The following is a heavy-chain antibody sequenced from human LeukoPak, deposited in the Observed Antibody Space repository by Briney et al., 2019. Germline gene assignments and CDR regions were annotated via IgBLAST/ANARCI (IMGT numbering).Heavy chain of an antibody. CDR2: ISYDESNK. V-gene: IGHV3-30*04. D-gene: IGHD2-2*01. Sequence: PGRSLRLSCAASGFTLSSYAMHWVRQAPGKGLEWVAVISYDESNKYYADSVKGRFTISRDNAKNTLYLQRNSLRAEDTAVYYCARDPVVPAAMPIDYWGQGTLVTVSS. J-gene: IGHJ4*02. CDR3: ARDPVVPAAMPIDY. CDR1: GFTLSSYA.